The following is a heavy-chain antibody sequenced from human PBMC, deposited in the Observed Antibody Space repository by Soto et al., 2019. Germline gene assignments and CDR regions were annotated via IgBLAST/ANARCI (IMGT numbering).Heavy chain of an antibody. D-gene: IGHD6-13*01. CDR3: AKDVGQQLVLNYGMDV. J-gene: IGHJ6*02. Sequence: QVQLVESGGGVIQPGTSLSLSCGSSGFTFRSFGMYWVRLAPGKGLEWVAVVSYDGNHKYYADSVKGRFTVSRDNAKNMLYLQMNSLRGEDTAVYYCAKDVGQQLVLNYGMDVWGQGTTVTDS. V-gene: IGHV3-30*18. CDR1: GFTFRSFG. CDR2: VSYDGNHK.